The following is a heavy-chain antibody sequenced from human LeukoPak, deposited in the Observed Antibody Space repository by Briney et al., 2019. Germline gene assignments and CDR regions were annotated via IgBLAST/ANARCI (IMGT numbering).Heavy chain of an antibody. V-gene: IGHV1-69*06. CDR1: GGSLNNYG. J-gene: IGHJ4*02. Sequence: ASVKVSCKASGGSLNNYGVSWLRQAPGQGLEWMGRIIPMFGTTIYAEKFQGRVTISADKSTNTAYVEVSRLNSDDTAVYYCATDLQSDFWTGYYWDYWGQGTLVTVSS. CDR3: ATDLQSDFWTGYYWDY. D-gene: IGHD3/OR15-3a*01. CDR2: IIPMFGTT.